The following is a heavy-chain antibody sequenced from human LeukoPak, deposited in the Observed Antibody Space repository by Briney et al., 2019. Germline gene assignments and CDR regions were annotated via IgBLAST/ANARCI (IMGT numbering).Heavy chain of an antibody. D-gene: IGHD5-18*01. Sequence: PSETLSLTCAVYGGSFSGYYWSWIRQPLGKGLEWIGEINHSGSTNYNPSLKSRVTISVDTSKNQFSLKLSSVTAADTAVYYCARGRYSYGYWGQGTLVTVSS. CDR2: INHSGST. J-gene: IGHJ4*02. CDR3: ARGRYSYGY. CDR1: GGSFSGYY. V-gene: IGHV4-34*01.